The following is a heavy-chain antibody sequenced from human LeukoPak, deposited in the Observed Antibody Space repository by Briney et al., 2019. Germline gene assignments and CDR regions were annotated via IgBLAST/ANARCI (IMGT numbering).Heavy chain of an antibody. CDR2: INKDTEGGTT. J-gene: IGHJ4*02. V-gene: IGHV3-15*01. Sequence: GGSLRLSCAASGFTFRNAWMSWVRQAPGKGLEWVGRINKDTEGGTTDYAAPVKGRFTISRDDSKNTLYLQMNSLKTEDTAVYYCTTAVGGTEDFDYWGQGTLVSDSS. D-gene: IGHD1-26*01. CDR1: GFTFRNAW. CDR3: TTAVGGTEDFDY.